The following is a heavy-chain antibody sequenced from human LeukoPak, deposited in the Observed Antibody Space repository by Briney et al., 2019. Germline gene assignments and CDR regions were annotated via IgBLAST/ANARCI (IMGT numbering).Heavy chain of an antibody. Sequence: SETLSLTCTVSGGSVSSGNYYWSWIRQHPGKGLEWIGYIYYSGSTYYNPSLRSRVTISVDTSKNQFSLKLSSVTAADTAVYYCARSGVVTADNWFDPWGQGTLVTVSS. CDR1: GGSVSSGNYY. CDR2: IYYSGST. D-gene: IGHD3-22*01. J-gene: IGHJ5*02. V-gene: IGHV4-31*03. CDR3: ARSGVVTADNWFDP.